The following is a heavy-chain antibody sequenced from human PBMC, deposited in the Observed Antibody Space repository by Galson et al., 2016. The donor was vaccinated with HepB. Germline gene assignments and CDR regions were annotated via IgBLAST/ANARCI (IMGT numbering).Heavy chain of an antibody. V-gene: IGHV5-51*01. J-gene: IGHJ4*02. D-gene: IGHD3-10*01. CDR3: ARHRGDYLDY. Sequence: QSGAEVKKPGESLKISCKGSGYSFSSYWIGWVRQMPGKGLEWMAIIYPDDSDTRFSPSFQGQVTISADKSINTAYPQWSSLKASDTAMYYCARHRGDYLDYWGQGTLVTVSS. CDR1: GYSFSSYW. CDR2: IYPDDSDT.